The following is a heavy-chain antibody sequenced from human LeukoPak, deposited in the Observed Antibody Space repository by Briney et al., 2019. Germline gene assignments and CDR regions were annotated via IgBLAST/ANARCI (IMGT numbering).Heavy chain of an antibody. J-gene: IGHJ6*03. CDR1: GYTFTSYD. V-gene: IGHV1-8*01. CDR2: MNPNSGNT. D-gene: IGHD6-19*01. Sequence: ASVKVSCKASGYTFTSYDTNWVRQATGQGLEWMGWMNPNSGNTSYAQKFQGRVTMTRNTSISTAYMELSSLRSEDTAVYYCARVVRSGSLNSYYMDVGGKGTTVTISS. CDR3: ARVVRSGSLNSYYMDV.